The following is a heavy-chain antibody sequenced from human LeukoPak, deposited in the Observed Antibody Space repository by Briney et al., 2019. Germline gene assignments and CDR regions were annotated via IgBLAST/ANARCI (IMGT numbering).Heavy chain of an antibody. Sequence: SETLSLTCTVSGGSISSYYWSWIRQPPGKGLEWIGYIYYSGSTNYNPSLKSRVTISVDTSKNQFSLKLSSVTAADTAVYYCARGVIIPLLDYWDQGTLVTVSS. CDR1: GGSISSYY. J-gene: IGHJ4*02. D-gene: IGHD3-3*01. V-gene: IGHV4-59*01. CDR3: ARGVIIPLLDY. CDR2: IYYSGST.